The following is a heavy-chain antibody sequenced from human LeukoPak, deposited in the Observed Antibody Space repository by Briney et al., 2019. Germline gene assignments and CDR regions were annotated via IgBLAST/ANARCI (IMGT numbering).Heavy chain of an antibody. J-gene: IGHJ4*02. CDR3: ASGYSYDFDY. CDR1: GGSFSGYY. Sequence: PSETLSLTRAVYGGSFSGYYWSWIRQPPGKGLEWIGEINHSGSTNYNPSLKSRVTISVDTSKNQFSLKLSSVTAADTAVYYCASGYSYDFDYWGQGTLVTVSS. V-gene: IGHV4-34*01. D-gene: IGHD5-18*01. CDR2: INHSGST.